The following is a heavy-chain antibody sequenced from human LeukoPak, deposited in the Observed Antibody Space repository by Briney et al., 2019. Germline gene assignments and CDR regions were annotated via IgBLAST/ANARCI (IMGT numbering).Heavy chain of an antibody. Sequence: GSSVKVSCKASGGTFSSYAISWVRQAPGQGLEWMGGIIPIFGTANYAQKFQGRVTITADESTSTAYMELSSLRSEDTAVYYCASPADYGSGSYYTCWGQGTLVTVSS. J-gene: IGHJ4*02. CDR1: GGTFSSYA. CDR3: ASPADYGSGSYYTC. V-gene: IGHV1-69*01. CDR2: IIPIFGTA. D-gene: IGHD3-10*01.